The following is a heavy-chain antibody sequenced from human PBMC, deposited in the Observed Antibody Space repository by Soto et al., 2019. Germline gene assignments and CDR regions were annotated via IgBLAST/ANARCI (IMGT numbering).Heavy chain of an antibody. Sequence: VGSLRLSCVTSEFTFSSFEMNWVRQAPGKGLEWVSYISESGTTIYYRDSVKGRFTISRDNAKKSLYLQMNSLRAEDTAVYYCVRFGGAAAGPGDYWGQGTLVTVS. V-gene: IGHV3-48*03. D-gene: IGHD6-13*01. J-gene: IGHJ4*02. CDR1: EFTFSSFE. CDR3: VRFGGAAAGPGDY. CDR2: ISESGTTI.